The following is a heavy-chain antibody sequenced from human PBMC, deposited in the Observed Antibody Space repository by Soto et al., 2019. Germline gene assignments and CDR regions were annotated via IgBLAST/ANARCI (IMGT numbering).Heavy chain of an antibody. D-gene: IGHD6-19*01. J-gene: IGHJ4*02. Sequence: ASVKVSCKASGYTFTGYYMHWVRQAPGQGLEWMGWINPNSGGTNYAQKFQGWVTMTRDTSISTAYMELSRLRSDDTAVYYCARRAVAGMRYFDYWGQGTLVTVSS. V-gene: IGHV1-2*04. CDR1: GYTFTGYY. CDR2: INPNSGGT. CDR3: ARRAVAGMRYFDY.